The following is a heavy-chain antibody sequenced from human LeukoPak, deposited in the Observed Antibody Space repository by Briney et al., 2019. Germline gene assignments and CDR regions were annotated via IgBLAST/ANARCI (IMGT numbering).Heavy chain of an antibody. Sequence: GASVKVSCKASGGTFSSYAISWVRQAPGQGLEWMGGIIPIFGTANYAQKFQGRVTITADESTSTAYMELSSLRSEDTAVYYCARDYYGDYSGYFDLWGRGTLVTASS. D-gene: IGHD4-17*01. CDR2: IIPIFGTA. V-gene: IGHV1-69*13. J-gene: IGHJ2*01. CDR3: ARDYYGDYSGYFDL. CDR1: GGTFSSYA.